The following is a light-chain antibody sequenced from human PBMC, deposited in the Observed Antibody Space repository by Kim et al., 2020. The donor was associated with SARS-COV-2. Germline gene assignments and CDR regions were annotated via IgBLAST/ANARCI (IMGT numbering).Light chain of an antibody. CDR2: QVS. J-gene: IGKJ1*01. V-gene: IGKV2-30*01. Sequence: PASISCRSSYSLVNTEGNTYLNWFHQRPGQSPRRLIYQVSNRASGVPDRFSGSGSGTNFTLKISRVEAEVVGVYYCLQGTHRPKTFGQGTKVDIK. CDR3: LQGTHRPKT. CDR1: YSLVNTEGNTY.